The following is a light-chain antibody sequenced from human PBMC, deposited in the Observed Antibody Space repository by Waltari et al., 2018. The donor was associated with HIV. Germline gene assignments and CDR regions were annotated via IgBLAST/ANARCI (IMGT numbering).Light chain of an antibody. CDR1: QSISIY. Sequence: DIQMTQSPSSLSPSVGDRVTISCRASQSISIYLNWYQQKPGKAPKLLIYAASTLQSGVPSRFSGSGSGTDFTLTISSLQPEDFATYYCQESYSFVPTFGGGTKMEIK. V-gene: IGKV1-39*01. CDR2: AAS. J-gene: IGKJ4*01. CDR3: QESYSFVPT.